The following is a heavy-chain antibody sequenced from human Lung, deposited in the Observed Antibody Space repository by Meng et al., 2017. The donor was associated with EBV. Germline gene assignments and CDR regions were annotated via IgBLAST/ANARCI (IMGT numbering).Heavy chain of an antibody. J-gene: IGHJ4*02. Sequence: GQLVGSGGGVVQPGRSLRLSCAASGFTFSSYAMHWVRQAPGKGLEWVAVISYDGSNKYYADSVKGRFTISRDNSKNTLYLQMNSLRAEDTAVYYCARDFEWELPGYWGQGTLVTVSS. CDR3: ARDFEWELPGY. V-gene: IGHV3-30-3*01. CDR2: ISYDGSNK. CDR1: GFTFSSYA. D-gene: IGHD1-26*01.